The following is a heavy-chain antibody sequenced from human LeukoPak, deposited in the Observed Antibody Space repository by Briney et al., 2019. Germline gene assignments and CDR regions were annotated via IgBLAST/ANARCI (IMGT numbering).Heavy chain of an antibody. CDR1: GGTFSSYA. J-gene: IGHJ4*02. CDR3: AKDGDCSGGSCYDY. CDR2: IIPIFGTA. Sequence: ASVKVSCKASGGTFSSYAISWVRQAPGQGLEWMGGIIPIFGTANYAQKFQGRVTITADESTSTAYMELSSLRSEGTAVYYCAKDGDCSGGSCYDYWGQGTLVTVSS. V-gene: IGHV1-69*13. D-gene: IGHD2-15*01.